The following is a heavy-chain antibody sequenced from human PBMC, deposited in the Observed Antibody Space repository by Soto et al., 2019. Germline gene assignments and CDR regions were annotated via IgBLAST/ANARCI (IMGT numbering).Heavy chain of an antibody. CDR1: GGSISSSSYY. D-gene: IGHD1-1*01. Sequence: QLQPQESGPGLVKTSETLSLTCTVSGGSISSSSYYWGWIRQPPGKGLEWIGSIYYSGSTYYNPSLKSRVTISVDTSKNQFSLKLSSVTAADTDVYYVARVQQERRRIWDRVDVWGQGTTVTVSS. V-gene: IGHV4-39*01. CDR2: IYYSGST. J-gene: IGHJ6*02. CDR3: ARVQQERRRIWDRVDV.